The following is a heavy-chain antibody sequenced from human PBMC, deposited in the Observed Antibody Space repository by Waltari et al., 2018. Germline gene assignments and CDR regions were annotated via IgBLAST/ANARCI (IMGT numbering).Heavy chain of an antibody. D-gene: IGHD1-1*01. CDR3: ARVSAVQPEDYFDY. CDR1: GGTFSSYA. CDR2: IIPIFGTA. J-gene: IGHJ4*02. Sequence: QVQLVQSGAEVKKPGSSVKVSCQASGGTFSSYAIRWVRQAPGQGLEWMGGIIPIFGTANYAQKFQGRFTITADESTSTAYMELSSLRSEDTAVYYCARVSAVQPEDYFDYWGQGTLVTVSS. V-gene: IGHV1-69*01.